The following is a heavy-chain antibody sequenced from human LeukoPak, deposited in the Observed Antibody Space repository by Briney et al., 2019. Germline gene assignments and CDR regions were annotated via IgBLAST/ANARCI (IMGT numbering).Heavy chain of an antibody. CDR1: GFTFSSYA. CDR3: TKGMATITY. J-gene: IGHJ4*02. V-gene: IGHV3-15*01. D-gene: IGHD5-24*01. CDR2: IKSKTDGGTI. Sequence: GGSLRLSCAASGFTFSSYAMSWVRQAPGKGLEWVGRIKSKTDGGTIDYAAPVNGRFTISRDDSKNTLYLQMNSLKTEDTAVYYCTKGMATITYWGQGTLVTVSS.